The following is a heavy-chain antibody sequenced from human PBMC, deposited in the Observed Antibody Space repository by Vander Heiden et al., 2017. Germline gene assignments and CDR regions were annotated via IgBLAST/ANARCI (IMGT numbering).Heavy chain of an antibody. J-gene: IGHJ6*02. CDR1: GFTSSDRS. D-gene: IGHD2-15*01. CDR2: ISSSGTFI. V-gene: IGHV3-21*01. CDR3: ASDRKGLGYYYYGMEV. Sequence: EVQLVESGGGLVKRGGSLRLSCEASGFTSSDRSMNWVRQAPGKGLEWVSSISSSGTFIYYADSVKGRFTISRDNAQNSLYLQMNSLRAEDTAVYYCASDRKGLGYYYYGMEVWGQGTTVTVSS.